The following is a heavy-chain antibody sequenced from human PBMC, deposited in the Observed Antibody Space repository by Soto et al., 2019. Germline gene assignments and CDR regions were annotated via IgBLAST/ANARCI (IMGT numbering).Heavy chain of an antibody. V-gene: IGHV3-23*01. CDR3: ANDATNPD. D-gene: IGHD5-12*01. CDR1: GFTFSSYA. CDR2: ISGSGGTT. J-gene: IGHJ4*02. Sequence: HPGGSLRLSCAASGFTFSSYAMTWVRQAPGRGLEWVSTISGSGGTTYYADSVKGRFTISRDNSKNTLYLQMNSPSAEDTAVYYCANDATNPDWGQGTLVTVSS.